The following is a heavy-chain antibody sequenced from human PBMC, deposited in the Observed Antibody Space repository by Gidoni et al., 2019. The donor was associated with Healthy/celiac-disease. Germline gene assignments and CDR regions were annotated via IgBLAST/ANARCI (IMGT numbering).Heavy chain of an antibody. Sequence: QVQLVESGGGVVQPGGSLRLSCAASGFTFSSYGMHWVRQAPGKGLEWVAFIRYDGSNKYYADSVKGRFTISRDNSKNTLYLQMNSLRAEDTAVYYCAKDLGGSGYDYVDYWGQGTLVTVSS. D-gene: IGHD5-12*01. J-gene: IGHJ4*02. CDR2: IRYDGSNK. CDR3: AKDLGGSGYDYVDY. CDR1: GFTFSSYG. V-gene: IGHV3-30*02.